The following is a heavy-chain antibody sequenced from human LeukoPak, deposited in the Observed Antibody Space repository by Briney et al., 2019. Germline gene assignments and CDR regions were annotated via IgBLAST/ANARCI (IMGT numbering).Heavy chain of an antibody. D-gene: IGHD3-3*01. CDR3: ARDPSTKSITIFGVVNSYYYYGMDV. V-gene: IGHV1-18*01. CDR1: GYTFTSYG. CDR2: ISAYNGNT. J-gene: IGHJ6*02. Sequence: ASVKVSCKASGYTFTSYGISWVRQAPGQGLEWMGWISAYNGNTNYAQKLQGRVTMTTDTSTSTAYMELRSLRSDDTAVYYCARDPSTKSITIFGVVNSYYYYGMDVWGQGTTVTVSS.